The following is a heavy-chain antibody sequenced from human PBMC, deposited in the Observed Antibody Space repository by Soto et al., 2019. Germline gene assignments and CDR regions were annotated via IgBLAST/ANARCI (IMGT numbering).Heavy chain of an antibody. CDR3: AREQLPFGVVIYYYYYGMDV. J-gene: IGHJ6*02. V-gene: IGHV3-30-3*01. CDR2: ISYDGSNK. Sequence: HPGGSLRLSCAASGFTFSSYAMHWVRQAPGKGLEWVAVISYDGSNKYYADSVKGRFTISRDNSKNTLYLQMNSLRAEDTAVYYCAREQLPFGVVIYYYYYGMDVWGQGTTVTVSS. CDR1: GFTFSSYA. D-gene: IGHD3-3*01.